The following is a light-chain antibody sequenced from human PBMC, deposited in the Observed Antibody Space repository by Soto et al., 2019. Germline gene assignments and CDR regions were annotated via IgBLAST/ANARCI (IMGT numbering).Light chain of an antibody. CDR1: QSVSSY. Sequence: EIVLTQSPATLSLSPGERATLSCRASQSVSSYLAWYQQKPGQAPRLLIYDASNRATGIPARFSGSGSGTDFTLTISSLEPQDFAVYYCQQRSNWPLTFGRGTKWISN. CDR2: DAS. V-gene: IGKV3-11*01. CDR3: QQRSNWPLT. J-gene: IGKJ3*01.